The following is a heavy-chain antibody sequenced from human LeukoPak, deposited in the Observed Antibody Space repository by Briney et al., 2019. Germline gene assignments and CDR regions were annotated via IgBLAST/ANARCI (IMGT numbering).Heavy chain of an antibody. CDR3: ARYVVYGSGKYYFDY. J-gene: IGHJ4*02. CDR2: INYGGTT. V-gene: IGHV4-39*01. D-gene: IGHD3-10*01. Sequence: SETLSLTCTVSGDSISSSDYYWSWIRQPPGKELEWIASINYGGTTYYNPSLKGRVTISVDTSKNQFSLRLSSVTAADTAVYLCARYVVYGSGKYYFDYWGQGSLVTVSS. CDR1: GDSISSSDYY.